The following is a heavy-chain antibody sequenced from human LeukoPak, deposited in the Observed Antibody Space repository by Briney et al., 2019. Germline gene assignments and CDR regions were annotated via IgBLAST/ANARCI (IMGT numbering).Heavy chain of an antibody. V-gene: IGHV4-34*01. CDR1: GGSFSGYY. CDR2: INHSGST. Sequence: SETLSLTCAVYGGSFSGYYWSWIRQPPGKGLEWIGEINHSGSTNCNPSLKSRVTISVGMSKNQFSLKLSSVTAADTAVYYCARGRNYYYGSGSYYFDYWGQGTLVTVFS. D-gene: IGHD3-10*01. CDR3: ARGRNYYYGSGSYYFDY. J-gene: IGHJ4*02.